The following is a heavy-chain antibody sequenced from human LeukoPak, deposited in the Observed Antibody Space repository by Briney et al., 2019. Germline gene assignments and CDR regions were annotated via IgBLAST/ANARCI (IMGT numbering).Heavy chain of an antibody. CDR3: VKGDVTSDAFDI. J-gene: IGHJ3*02. V-gene: IGHV3-9*03. CDR2: ISWNSGSI. CDR1: GFTFDDYA. Sequence: GGSLRLSCAASGFTFDDYAMRWVRQAPGKGLEWVSGISWNSGSIGYADSVKGRFTISRDNAKNSLYLQMNSLRAEDMALYYCVKGDVTSDAFDIWGQGTMVTVSS. D-gene: IGHD3-10*01.